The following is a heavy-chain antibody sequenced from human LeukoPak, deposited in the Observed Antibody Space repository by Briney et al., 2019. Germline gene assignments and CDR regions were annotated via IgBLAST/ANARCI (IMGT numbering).Heavy chain of an antibody. Sequence: SETLSLTCTVSGGSISSGSYYWSWIRQPAGTGLEWIGRIYTSGSTNYNPSLKSRVTISVDTSKNQFSLKLSSVTAADTAVYYCARAYYGSGSYYLAPFDYWGQGTLVTVSS. CDR2: IYTSGST. CDR3: ARAYYGSGSYYLAPFDY. D-gene: IGHD3-10*01. CDR1: GGSISSGSYY. J-gene: IGHJ4*02. V-gene: IGHV4-61*02.